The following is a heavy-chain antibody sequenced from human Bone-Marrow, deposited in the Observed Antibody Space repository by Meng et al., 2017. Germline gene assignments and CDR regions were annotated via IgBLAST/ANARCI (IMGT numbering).Heavy chain of an antibody. V-gene: IGHV4-39*01. CDR1: GGSIGSSSYY. CDR2: IYYNGVT. D-gene: IGHD2-15*01. Sequence: QLHLQESGPGLGKPSESLSLTCTVSGGSIGSSSYYWGWIRQPPGEGLEWIGVIYYNGVTYYKPSLKSRVTISADASKNQFSLKLSSVTAADTAVYYCARHLSCSGAGCFFDFWGQGTLVTVSS. CDR3: ARHLSCSGAGCFFDF. J-gene: IGHJ4*02.